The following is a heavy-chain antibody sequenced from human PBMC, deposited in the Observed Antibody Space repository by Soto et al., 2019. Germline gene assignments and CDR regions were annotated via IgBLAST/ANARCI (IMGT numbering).Heavy chain of an antibody. Sequence: PGGSLRLSCAASGFTFGTYWMSWVRQAPGKGLEWLATIKRDSSEKKYVGSVRGRFTVSRDNAKDLLYLQMNSLRAEDTAVYYCAKPLGSGYADAFNMWGRGTMVTVSS. CDR2: IKRDSSEK. CDR3: AKPLGSGYADAFNM. CDR1: GFTFGTYW. D-gene: IGHD3-3*01. J-gene: IGHJ3*02. V-gene: IGHV3-7*01.